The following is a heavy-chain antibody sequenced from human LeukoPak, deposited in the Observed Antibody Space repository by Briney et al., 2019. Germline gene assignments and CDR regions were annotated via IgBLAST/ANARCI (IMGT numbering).Heavy chain of an antibody. V-gene: IGHV3-23*01. CDR1: GFTFSSYA. Sequence: GGSLRLSCAASGFTFSSYAVSWVRQAPGKGLEWVSSISGSGGSTYSADSVKGRFTISRDNSKNTLYLQMNNLRAEDTAVYYCAKRLGDPRAFDYWGQGTLVTVSS. CDR3: AKRLGDPRAFDY. CDR2: ISGSGGST. D-gene: IGHD2-21*02. J-gene: IGHJ4*02.